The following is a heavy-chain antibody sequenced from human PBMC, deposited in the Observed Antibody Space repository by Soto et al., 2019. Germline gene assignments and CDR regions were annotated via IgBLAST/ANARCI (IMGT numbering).Heavy chain of an antibody. D-gene: IGHD6-19*01. CDR2: INWDGGSI. J-gene: IGHJ5*01. Sequence: GSLRLSCAPSGFTFRDYTMHWVRQAPGRGLEWVSLINWDGGSISYADSVRGRFTISRDNSKNSLYLQMNTLRTEDTALYYCEEDRRTSGWYSFDAWGRGTMVSVSS. V-gene: IGHV3-43*01. CDR3: EEDRRTSGWYSFDA. CDR1: GFTFRDYT.